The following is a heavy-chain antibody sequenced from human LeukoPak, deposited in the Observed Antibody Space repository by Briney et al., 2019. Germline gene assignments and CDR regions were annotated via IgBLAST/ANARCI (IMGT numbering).Heavy chain of an antibody. CDR2: ISSSSSYI. CDR3: AREDEWELCLDY. J-gene: IGHJ4*02. Sequence: PGGSLRLSCAASGFPFSSYSMNWVRQAPGKGLEWVSSISSSSSYIYYADSVKGRFTISRDNAKNSLYLQMNSLRAEDTAVYYCAREDEWELCLDYWGQGTLVTVSS. V-gene: IGHV3-21*01. D-gene: IGHD1-26*01. CDR1: GFPFSSYS.